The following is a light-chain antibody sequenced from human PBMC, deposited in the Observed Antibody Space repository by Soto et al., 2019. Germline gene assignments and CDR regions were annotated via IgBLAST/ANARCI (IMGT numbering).Light chain of an antibody. CDR1: SSNIGAGYD. Sequence: QSVLTQPPSVSGAPGQRGTISCTGSSSNIGAGYDVHWYQHLPGRAPKLLIYGNTNRPSGVPDRFSGSKSGTSASLAITGLQAEDEADYYCLSFDSSLSVVFGGGTKLTVL. J-gene: IGLJ2*01. V-gene: IGLV1-40*01. CDR2: GNT. CDR3: LSFDSSLSVV.